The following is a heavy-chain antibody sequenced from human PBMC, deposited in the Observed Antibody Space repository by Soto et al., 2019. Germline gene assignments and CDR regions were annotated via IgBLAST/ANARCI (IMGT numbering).Heavy chain of an antibody. CDR1: GGSISSSSYY. J-gene: IGHJ4*02. CDR2: IYYSGST. V-gene: IGHV4-39*01. D-gene: IGHD2-15*01. Sequence: PSETLSLTCTVSGGSISSSSYYWGWIRQPPGKGLEWIGSIYYSGSTYYNPSLKSRVTISVDTSKNQFSLKLSSVTAADTAVYYCARGYCSGGSCYSRFFDYWGQGTPVTVSS. CDR3: ARGYCSGGSCYSRFFDY.